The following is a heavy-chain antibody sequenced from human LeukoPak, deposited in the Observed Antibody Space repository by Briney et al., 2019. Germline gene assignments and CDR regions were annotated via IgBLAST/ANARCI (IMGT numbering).Heavy chain of an antibody. CDR1: GGSFSGYY. CDR3: ARSLSYYYYYYGMDV. V-gene: IGHV4-34*01. D-gene: IGHD3-16*02. J-gene: IGHJ6*02. Sequence: SETLSLTCAVYGGSFSGYYWSWIRQPPGKGLEWIGEINHSGSTNYNPSLKSRVTLSVDTSKNQFSLKLSSVTAADTAVYYCARSLSYYYYYYGMDVWGQGTTVTVSS. CDR2: INHSGST.